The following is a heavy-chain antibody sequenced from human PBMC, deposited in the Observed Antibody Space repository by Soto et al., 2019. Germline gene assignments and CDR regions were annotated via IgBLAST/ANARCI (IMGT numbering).Heavy chain of an antibody. J-gene: IGHJ6*02. CDR2: INPSGGST. CDR3: ARDHRSTSGSYADYYYYGMDV. D-gene: IGHD1-26*01. CDR1: GYTFTSYS. V-gene: IGHV1-46*01. Sequence: GAPVKVSCTASGYTFTSYSMHWVRQKPGQGLEWMGIINPSGGSTSYAQKFQGRVTMTRDTSTSTVYMELSSLRSEDTAVYYCARDHRSTSGSYADYYYYGMDVWGQGTTVTVSS.